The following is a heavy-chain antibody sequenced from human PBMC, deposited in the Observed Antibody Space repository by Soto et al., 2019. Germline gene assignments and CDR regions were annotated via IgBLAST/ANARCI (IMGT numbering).Heavy chain of an antibody. CDR1: GFTFSSYA. J-gene: IGHJ6*02. Sequence: PGGSLRLSCAASGFTFSSYAMSWVRQAPGKGLEWVSAISGSGGSTYYADSVKGRFTISRDNSKNTLYLQMNSLRAEDTAVYYCAKEAWGGELLLDYYYYGMDVWGQGTTVTVSS. D-gene: IGHD1-26*01. V-gene: IGHV3-23*01. CDR3: AKEAWGGELLLDYYYYGMDV. CDR2: ISGSGGST.